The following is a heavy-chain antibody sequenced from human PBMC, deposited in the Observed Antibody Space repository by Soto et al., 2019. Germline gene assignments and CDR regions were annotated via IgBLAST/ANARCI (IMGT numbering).Heavy chain of an antibody. D-gene: IGHD3-16*01. J-gene: IGHJ6*03. CDR1: GFTFSNAW. CDR3: TTDYTHVLELSYYYYYYMDV. V-gene: IGHV3-15*01. Sequence: GGSLRLSCAASGFTFSNAWMSWVRQAPGKGLEWVGRIKSKTDGGTTDYAAPVKGRFTISRDDSKNTLYLQMNSLKTEDTAVYYCTTDYTHVLELSYYYYYYMDVWGKGTTVTVSS. CDR2: IKSKTDGGTT.